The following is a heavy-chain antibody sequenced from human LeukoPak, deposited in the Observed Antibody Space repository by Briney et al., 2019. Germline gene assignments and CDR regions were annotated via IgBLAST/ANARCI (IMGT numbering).Heavy chain of an antibody. CDR2: IRSKANSYAT. Sequence: GGSLRLSCAASGFTFSGSAMHWVRQASGKGLEWVGRIRSKANSYATAYAASVKGRFTISRDDSKNKAYLQMNSLKTEDTAVYYCTRSGSYASVDWFDPWGQGTLVTVSS. V-gene: IGHV3-73*01. CDR1: GFTFSGSA. D-gene: IGHD1-26*01. J-gene: IGHJ5*02. CDR3: TRSGSYASVDWFDP.